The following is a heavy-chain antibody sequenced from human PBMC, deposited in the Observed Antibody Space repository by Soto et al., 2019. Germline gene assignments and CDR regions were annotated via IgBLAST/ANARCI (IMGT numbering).Heavy chain of an antibody. CDR2: ISYDGSNK. Sequence: QVQLVESGGGVVQPGRSLRLSCAASGFTFSSYGTHWVRQAPGKGLEWVAVISYDGSNKYYADSVKGRFTISRDNSKNTLYLQMNSLRAEDTAVYYCAKDRALLRFLEWLLDDAFDIWGQGTMVTVSS. D-gene: IGHD3-3*01. V-gene: IGHV3-30*18. J-gene: IGHJ3*02. CDR1: GFTFSSYG. CDR3: AKDRALLRFLEWLLDDAFDI.